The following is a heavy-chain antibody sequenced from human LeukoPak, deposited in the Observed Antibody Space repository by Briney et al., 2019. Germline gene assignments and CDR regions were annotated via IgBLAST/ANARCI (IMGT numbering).Heavy chain of an antibody. J-gene: IGHJ5*02. Sequence: GGSLRLSCAASGFTFSTYNINWVRQAPGKGLEWVSYISSSGTTTYYADSVRGRFTISRDNAKNSVYLQMNSLRAEDTAVYHCARGGDSSGYYVWFDPWGQGTLVTASS. CDR2: ISSSGTTT. CDR3: ARGGDSSGYYVWFDP. V-gene: IGHV3-48*01. D-gene: IGHD3-22*01. CDR1: GFTFSTYN.